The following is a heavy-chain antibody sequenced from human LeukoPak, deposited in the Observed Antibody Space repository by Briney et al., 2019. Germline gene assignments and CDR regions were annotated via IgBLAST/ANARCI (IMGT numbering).Heavy chain of an antibody. J-gene: IGHJ4*02. Sequence: GGSLRLSCAASGFTFSSYAMSWVRQAPGKGLEWVSVISGSGGSTYYADSVKGRFTISRDNSKNTLYLQMNSLRAEDTAVYYCARGVGSGSRLRAGDYWGQGTLVTVSS. CDR3: ARGVGSGSRLRAGDY. CDR1: GFTFSSYA. V-gene: IGHV3-23*01. D-gene: IGHD1-26*01. CDR2: ISGSGGST.